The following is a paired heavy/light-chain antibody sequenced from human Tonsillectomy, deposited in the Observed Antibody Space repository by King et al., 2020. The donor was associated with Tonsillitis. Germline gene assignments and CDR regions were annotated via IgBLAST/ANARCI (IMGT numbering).Heavy chain of an antibody. CDR3: ASGNSGWFRIDY. Sequence: QVQLVESGGGVVQPGGSQRLSCEASGFSSSNYAMHWVRQAPGKGLEWVALIWYDGSKKYYADSVKGRFTISRDNSKNTLFLQMNSLRVEDTAVYYCASGNSGWFRIDYWGQGTLVTVSS. CDR1: GFSSSNYA. CDR2: IWYDGSKK. V-gene: IGHV3-33*01. J-gene: IGHJ4*02. D-gene: IGHD6-19*01.
Light chain of an antibody. CDR1: QSLFYSSNNKNY. Sequence: DIVMTQSPDSLAVSLGERATINCKSSQSLFYSSNNKNYLAWYQQKPGQPPKLLLYWASTRESGVPDRFSGNGSGTDFTLTISSLQAEDVAVYFCQHYYNTPLTFGGGTKVEIK. CDR2: WAS. V-gene: IGKV4-1*01. CDR3: QHYYNTPLT. J-gene: IGKJ4*01.